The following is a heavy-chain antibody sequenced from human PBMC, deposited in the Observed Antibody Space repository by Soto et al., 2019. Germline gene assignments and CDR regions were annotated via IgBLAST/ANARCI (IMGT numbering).Heavy chain of an antibody. J-gene: IGHJ6*02. Sequence: GGSLRLSCAASGFTFSGSAMHWVRQASGKGLEWVGRIRSKANSYATAYAASVKGRFTISRDDSKNTAYLQMNSLKTEDTAVYYCTRPSYYYDSSGKYYYYGMDVWGQGTTVTVSS. CDR1: GFTFSGSA. D-gene: IGHD3-22*01. V-gene: IGHV3-73*01. CDR2: IRSKANSYAT. CDR3: TRPSYYYDSSGKYYYYGMDV.